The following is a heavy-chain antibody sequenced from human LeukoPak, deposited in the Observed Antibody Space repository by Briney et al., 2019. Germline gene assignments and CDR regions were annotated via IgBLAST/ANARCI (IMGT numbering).Heavy chain of an antibody. J-gene: IGHJ5*02. V-gene: IGHV7-4-1*02. Sequence: ASVKVSCKASGYTFTSYAMNWVRQAPGQGLEWMGWINTNTGNPTYAQGFTGRFVFSLDTSVSTAYLQISSLKAEDTAVYYCARDRRYCSSTSCRGNWFDPWGQGTLVTVSS. CDR2: INTNTGNP. CDR3: ARDRRYCSSTSCRGNWFDP. CDR1: GYTFTSYA. D-gene: IGHD2-2*01.